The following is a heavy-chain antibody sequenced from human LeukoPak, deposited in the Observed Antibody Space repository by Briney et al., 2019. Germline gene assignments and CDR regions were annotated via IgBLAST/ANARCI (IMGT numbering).Heavy chain of an antibody. J-gene: IGHJ4*02. CDR2: IYYSGST. D-gene: IGHD4-17*01. V-gene: IGHV4-30-4*02. Sequence: SETLSLTCTVSGGSISSGDYYWSWIRQPPGKGLEWIGYIYYSGSTYYNPSLKSRVTISVDTSKNQFSLKLSSVTAADTAVYYCARGVNYGDLFDYWGQGTLVTVSS. CDR1: GGSISSGDYY. CDR3: ARGVNYGDLFDY.